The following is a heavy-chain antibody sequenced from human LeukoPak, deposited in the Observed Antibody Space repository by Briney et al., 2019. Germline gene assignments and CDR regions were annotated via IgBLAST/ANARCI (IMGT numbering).Heavy chain of an antibody. V-gene: IGHV3-11*05. CDR1: GFTFSDFH. Sequence: GGSLRLSCAASGFTFSDFHMSWIRQAPGKGLEWVSYISYSSSYTNYGDSVKGRFTISRDNAKNSLYLQMNNLRAEDTAVYFCARGGDHCGSGSYCHYWGQGTLVTVSS. D-gene: IGHD3-10*01. CDR3: ARGGDHCGSGSYCHY. CDR2: ISYSSSYT. J-gene: IGHJ4*02.